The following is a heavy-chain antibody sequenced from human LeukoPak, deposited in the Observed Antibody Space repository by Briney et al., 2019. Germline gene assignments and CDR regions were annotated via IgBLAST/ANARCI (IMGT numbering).Heavy chain of an antibody. Sequence: PGGSLRLSCAASGFTFSSYEMNWVRQAPGKGLEWVSYISSSGGAIYYADSVKGRFCISRDNAKNSLYLQMNSLRAEDTAVYYCARDGYDVLTGNQALFDYWGQGTLVTVSS. CDR3: ARDGYDVLTGNQALFDY. V-gene: IGHV3-48*03. CDR1: GFTFSSYE. CDR2: ISSSGGAI. J-gene: IGHJ4*02. D-gene: IGHD3-9*01.